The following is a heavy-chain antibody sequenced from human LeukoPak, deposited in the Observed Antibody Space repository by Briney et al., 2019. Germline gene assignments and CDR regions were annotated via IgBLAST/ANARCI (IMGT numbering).Heavy chain of an antibody. Sequence: SEALSFTCSVSGGSINSHYWSWIRQPPGKGLEWIGYIHYSGSTLYNPALESRAAISRDTSKNHFSPMLTSVTAADTAFYFCARHSTLNFLDYWGRGTLVTVSS. V-gene: IGHV4-59*08. CDR3: ARHSTLNFLDY. D-gene: IGHD1-20*01. J-gene: IGHJ4*02. CDR2: IHYSGST. CDR1: GGSINSHY.